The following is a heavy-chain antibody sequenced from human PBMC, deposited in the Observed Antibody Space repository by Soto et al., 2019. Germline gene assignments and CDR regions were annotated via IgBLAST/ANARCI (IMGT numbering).Heavy chain of an antibody. CDR1: DGSISRSTFY. D-gene: IGHD2-15*01. Sequence: SETLSLTCTVSDGSISRSTFYWGWIRQPPGKGLEWIGSVHYTGSTYYNPSLKSRVTMSVDSSKNHLSLKVSSVTAADTAVYSCARHLYPGECSGYYGYWRQAGLVIVSS. CDR3: ARHLYPGECSGYYGY. J-gene: IGHJ4*02. V-gene: IGHV4-39*01. CDR2: VHYTGST.